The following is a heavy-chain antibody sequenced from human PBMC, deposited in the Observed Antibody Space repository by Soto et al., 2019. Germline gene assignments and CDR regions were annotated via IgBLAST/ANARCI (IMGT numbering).Heavy chain of an antibody. CDR1: GFTFSSYA. CDR3: AKETDFWSGYYPDYYFDY. J-gene: IGHJ4*02. Sequence: GGSLRLSCAASGFTFSSYAMSWVRQAPGKGLDWVSAISGSGGSSYYADSVKGRFTISRDNSKNTLYLQMNSLRAEDTAVYYCAKETDFWSGYYPDYYFDYWGQGTLVTVSS. V-gene: IGHV3-23*01. CDR2: ISGSGGSS. D-gene: IGHD3-3*01.